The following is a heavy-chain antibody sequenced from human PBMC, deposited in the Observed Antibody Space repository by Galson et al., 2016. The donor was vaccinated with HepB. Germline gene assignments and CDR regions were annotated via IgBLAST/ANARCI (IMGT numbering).Heavy chain of an antibody. CDR3: ARRDYALDY. CDR1: GYDFPNYV. D-gene: IGHD3-16*01. V-gene: IGHV1-3*01. CDR2: IHPGNGNT. Sequence: SVKVSCKASGYDFPNYVMHWVRQAPRQRPEWMGWIHPGNGNTKYSETFQGRVIITSDTSATTVYMELSSLRSEDTAVYFCARRDYALDYWGQGTLVTVSS. J-gene: IGHJ4*02.